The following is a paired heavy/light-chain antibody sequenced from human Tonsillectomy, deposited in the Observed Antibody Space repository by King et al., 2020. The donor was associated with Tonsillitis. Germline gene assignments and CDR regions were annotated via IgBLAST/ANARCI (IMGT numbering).Heavy chain of an antibody. V-gene: IGHV3-53*01. CDR1: WFSVSTYY. D-gene: IGHD2-8*02. Sequence: EVQLVQCGGGLIQPGGSLRLSCAASWFSVSTYYMSWVRQAPGKGLEWVSLIYSDGKTFYADSVKGRFTISRDNSKNMLYLQMDSLRVEDTAVYFCARDYWAGGSADSWGQGTLVTVSS. J-gene: IGHJ4*02. CDR3: ARDYWAGGSADS. CDR2: IYSDGKT.
Light chain of an antibody. CDR3: QQYYNPYT. CDR1: QSLLYTSNNKSY. CDR2: WAS. Sequence: DIVMTQSPDSLAVSLGERATINCKSSQSLLYTSNNKSYLAWYQQKPGQPPKLLIYWASARKSGVPDRFSGSGSGTDFTLTISSLQAEDVAVYYCQQYYNPYTFGQGTKLEIK. V-gene: IGKV4-1*01. J-gene: IGKJ2*01.